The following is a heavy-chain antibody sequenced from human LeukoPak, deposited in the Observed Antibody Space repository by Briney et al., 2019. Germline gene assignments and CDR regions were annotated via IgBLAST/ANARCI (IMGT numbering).Heavy chain of an antibody. Sequence: PGGSLRLSCAASGFTFSNAWMSWVRQAPGKGLEWVGRIKSKTDGGTTDYAAPVKGRFTISRDDSKNTLYLQMNSLKTEDTAVYYCTTWYYDSSGYYYQTLDYWGQGTLVTVSS. CDR2: IKSKTDGGTT. V-gene: IGHV3-15*01. D-gene: IGHD3-22*01. J-gene: IGHJ4*02. CDR3: TTWYYDSSGYYYQTLDY. CDR1: GFTFSNAW.